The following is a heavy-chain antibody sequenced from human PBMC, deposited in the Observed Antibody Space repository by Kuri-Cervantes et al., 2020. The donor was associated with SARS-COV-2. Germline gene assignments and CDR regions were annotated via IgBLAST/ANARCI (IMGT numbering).Heavy chain of an antibody. CDR1: GGSISSSSYY. V-gene: IGHV4-61*02. J-gene: IGHJ6*03. D-gene: IGHD4-11*01. CDR2: IYTSGST. Sequence: SCTVSGGSISSSSYYWSWIRQPAGKGLEWIGRIYTSGSTNYNPSLKSRVTISVDTSKNQFSLKLSSVTAADPAVYYCARDSPDQRASNYFGYLVYYYYMDVWGKGTTVTVSS. CDR3: ARDSPDQRASNYFGYLVYYYYMDV.